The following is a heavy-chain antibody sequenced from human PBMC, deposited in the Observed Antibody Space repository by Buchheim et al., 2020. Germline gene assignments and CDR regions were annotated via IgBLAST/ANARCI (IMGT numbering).Heavy chain of an antibody. CDR2: ISYDGSNK. D-gene: IGHD3-10*01. Sequence: QVQLVESGGGVVQPGRSLRLSCAASGFTFSSYAMHWVRQAPGKGLEWVAVISYDGSNKYYADSVKGRFTISRDNSKNTLYLQMNSLRAEDTAVYYCARDTRVGARYYGMDVWGQGTT. CDR1: GFTFSSYA. V-gene: IGHV3-30*04. J-gene: IGHJ6*02. CDR3: ARDTRVGARYYGMDV.